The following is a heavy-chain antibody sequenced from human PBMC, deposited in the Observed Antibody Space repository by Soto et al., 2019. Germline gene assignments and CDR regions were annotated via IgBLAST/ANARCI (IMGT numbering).Heavy chain of an antibody. CDR1: GYTFTSYA. J-gene: IGHJ2*01. D-gene: IGHD4-17*01. Sequence: ASVKVSCKASGYTFTSYAMHWVRQATGQGLEWMGWMNPNSGNTGYAQKFQGRVTMTRNTSISTAYMELSSLRSEDTAVYYCATPSYYGDYWYFDLWGRGTLVTVSS. V-gene: IGHV1-8*02. CDR3: ATPSYYGDYWYFDL. CDR2: MNPNSGNT.